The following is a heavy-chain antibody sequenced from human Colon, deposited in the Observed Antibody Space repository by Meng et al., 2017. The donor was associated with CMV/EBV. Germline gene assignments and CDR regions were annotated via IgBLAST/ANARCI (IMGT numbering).Heavy chain of an antibody. CDR3: ARASIPDTGMGLDN. D-gene: IGHD2-8*02. J-gene: IGHJ4*02. CDR1: GFTFSNSYT. Sequence: GESLKISCVGSGFTFSNSYTMHWVRQAPGRGLEWVSSVSSSSTYIYYADSVRGRFTISRDNAKNSLYLQMNSLGAEDTAVYYCARASIPDTGMGLDNWGQGTQVTVSS. V-gene: IGHV3-21*01. CDR2: VSSSSTYI.